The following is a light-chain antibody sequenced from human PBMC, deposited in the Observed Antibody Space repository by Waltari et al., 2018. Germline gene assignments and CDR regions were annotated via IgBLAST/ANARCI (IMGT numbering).Light chain of an antibody. Sequence: IVLTQSPGTLSLSPGERATLSCRASQSVGMYLAWYQQKPGQAPRLLIYGAYSRAAGIPDRFSGSGYGTDFSLTISRLEPEDFAVYFCQHHLRLPTTFGQGTKVEIK. CDR3: QHHLRLPTT. CDR1: QSVGMY. J-gene: IGKJ1*01. V-gene: IGKV3-20*01. CDR2: GAY.